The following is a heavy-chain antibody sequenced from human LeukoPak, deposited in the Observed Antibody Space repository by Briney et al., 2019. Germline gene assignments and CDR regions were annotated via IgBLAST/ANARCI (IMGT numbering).Heavy chain of an antibody. CDR3: ARWKSSGSYYYYYGMDV. Sequence: SETLSLTCAVYGGSFSGYQWSWIRQPPGKGLEWIEKINHSGSTNYNPSLKSRVTISVDTSKNQFSLKLSSVTAADTAVYYCARWKSSGSYYYYYGMDVWGQGTTVTVSS. J-gene: IGHJ6*02. CDR1: GGSFSGYQ. D-gene: IGHD3-10*01. CDR2: INHSGST. V-gene: IGHV4-34*01.